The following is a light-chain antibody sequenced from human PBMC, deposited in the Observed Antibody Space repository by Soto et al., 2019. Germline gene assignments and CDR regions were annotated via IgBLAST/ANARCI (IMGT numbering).Light chain of an antibody. CDR1: QSISDT. J-gene: IGKJ1*01. CDR3: HHYGGSPIT. V-gene: IGKV3-20*01. CDR2: GAS. Sequence: TQSPSSLSVSPGGRATLSCRASQSISDTLAWYQQKPGQAPRLLIYGASTRATGIPDRFSGSGSGTDFTLTISRLEPEDFAVYYCHHYGGSPITFGQGTKV.